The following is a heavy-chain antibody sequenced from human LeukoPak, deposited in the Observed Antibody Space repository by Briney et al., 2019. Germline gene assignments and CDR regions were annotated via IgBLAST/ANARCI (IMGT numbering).Heavy chain of an antibody. Sequence: SETLSLTCTVYGGSFSGYYWSWIRQPPGKGLEWIGEINHSGSTNYNPSLKSRVTMSVDTSKNQFSLKLSSVTATDTAVYYCASVISGWYKVWGQGTMVIVSS. J-gene: IGHJ3*01. D-gene: IGHD6-19*01. CDR1: GGSFSGYY. CDR3: ASVISGWYKV. CDR2: INHSGST. V-gene: IGHV4-34*01.